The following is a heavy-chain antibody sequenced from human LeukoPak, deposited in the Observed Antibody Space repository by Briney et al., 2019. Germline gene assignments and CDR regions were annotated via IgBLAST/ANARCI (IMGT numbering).Heavy chain of an antibody. Sequence: SETLGLTCTVSGGSISSYYWSWIRQPPGKGLEWIGYIYYSGSTNYNPSLKGRVTISVDTSKNQFSLKLSSVTAADTAMYYCASVTVSGSGSLLDCWGQGTLVSLSS. CDR2: IYYSGST. D-gene: IGHD6-19*01. CDR3: ASVTVSGSGSLLDC. J-gene: IGHJ4*02. V-gene: IGHV4-59*01. CDR1: GGSISSYY.